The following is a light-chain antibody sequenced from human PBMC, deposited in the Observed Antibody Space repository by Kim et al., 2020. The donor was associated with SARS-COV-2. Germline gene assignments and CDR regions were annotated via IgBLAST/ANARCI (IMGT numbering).Light chain of an antibody. V-gene: IGKV3-15*01. CDR3: QQYNNWPPWT. CDR2: AAS. J-gene: IGKJ1*01. CDR1: QIVNRN. Sequence: PPGERATPTCRASQIVNRNLAWYQQKPGQAPRLLIYAASTRATGIPDRFSGSGSGTEFTLTISSLQSEDFAFYYCQQYNNWPPWTFGQGTKLEI.